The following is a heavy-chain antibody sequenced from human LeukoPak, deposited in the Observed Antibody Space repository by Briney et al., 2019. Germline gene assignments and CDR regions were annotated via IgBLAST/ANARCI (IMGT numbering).Heavy chain of an antibody. D-gene: IGHD3-10*01. Sequence: PGGSLRLSCAASGFTVRNNYMSWVRQAPGKGLEWVSVIYSGGSTYYADSVKGRFTISRDNSKNTLYLQMNSLRAEDTAVYFCATGERMVRGDGVDYWGLGTLVTVSS. CDR1: GFTVRNNY. V-gene: IGHV3-66*01. CDR2: IYSGGST. CDR3: ATGERMVRGDGVDY. J-gene: IGHJ4*02.